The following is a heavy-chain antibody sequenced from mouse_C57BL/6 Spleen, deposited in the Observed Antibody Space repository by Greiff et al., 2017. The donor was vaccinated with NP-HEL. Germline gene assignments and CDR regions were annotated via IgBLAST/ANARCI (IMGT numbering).Heavy chain of an antibody. CDR2: ISSGGSYT. J-gene: IGHJ2*01. D-gene: IGHD4-1*01. CDR3: ARHRTGTDFDY. CDR1: GFTFSSYG. V-gene: IGHV5-6*01. Sequence: VQLVESGGDLVKPGGSLKLSCAASGFTFSSYGMSWVRQTPDKRLEWVATISSGGSYTYYPDSVKGRFTISRDNAKNTLYLQMSSLKSEDTAMYYCARHRTGTDFDYWGQGTTLTVSS.